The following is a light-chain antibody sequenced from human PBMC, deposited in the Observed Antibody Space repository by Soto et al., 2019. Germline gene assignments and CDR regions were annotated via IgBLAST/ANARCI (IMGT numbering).Light chain of an antibody. CDR3: QQSESSPRT. J-gene: IGKJ1*01. CDR2: GTS. CDR1: QSVTSTY. Sequence: EIELTQCPGTLSLSPGERATLSCRASQSVTSTYLAWYQQTPGQAPRLLIYGTSNRATGVPDRFSGSGSGTDFTLNISGLEPEDFAVYYCQQSESSPRTFGQGTKVEI. V-gene: IGKV3-20*01.